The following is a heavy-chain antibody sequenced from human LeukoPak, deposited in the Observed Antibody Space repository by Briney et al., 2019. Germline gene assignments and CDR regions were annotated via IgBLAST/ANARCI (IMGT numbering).Heavy chain of an antibody. D-gene: IGHD4-17*01. Sequence: PSETLSLACTVSGGSISSSSYYWGWIRQPPGKGLEWIGSIYYSGSTYYNPSLKSRVTISVDTSKNQFSLKLSSVTAADTAVYYCARGYGDPFDYWGQGTLVTVSS. J-gene: IGHJ4*02. CDR1: GGSISSSSYY. CDR3: ARGYGDPFDY. CDR2: IYYSGST. V-gene: IGHV4-39*07.